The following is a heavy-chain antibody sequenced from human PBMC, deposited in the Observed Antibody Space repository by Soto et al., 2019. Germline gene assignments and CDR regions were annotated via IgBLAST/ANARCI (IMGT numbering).Heavy chain of an antibody. J-gene: IGHJ4*02. CDR2: IKSKLNGGTV. CDR1: GFGFDDAW. V-gene: IGHV3-15*07. D-gene: IGHD3-3*01. CDR3: FTNSDFLSGSGY. Sequence: EVPLVESGGGLVKPGGSLRLSCTASGFGFDDAWMNWVRQAPGQGLEWVGRIKSKLNGGTVDLAAPVKGRFTISRDDSKSTLYLQMSSLKTEDTGVYYCFTNSDFLSGSGYWGQGTLVTVFS.